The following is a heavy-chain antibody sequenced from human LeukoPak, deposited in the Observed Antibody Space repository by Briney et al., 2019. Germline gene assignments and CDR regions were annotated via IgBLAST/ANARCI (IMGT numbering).Heavy chain of an antibody. Sequence: GGSLRLSCAASGFTFSSYGMHWVRQAPGKGLEWVAVISYDGSNKYYADSVKGRFTISRDNSKNTLYLQMNSLRAEDTAVYYCAKDSSGIAVAGTGYYYGMDVWGKGTTVTASS. V-gene: IGHV3-30*18. CDR1: GFTFSSYG. D-gene: IGHD6-19*01. CDR2: ISYDGSNK. CDR3: AKDSSGIAVAGTGYYYGMDV. J-gene: IGHJ6*04.